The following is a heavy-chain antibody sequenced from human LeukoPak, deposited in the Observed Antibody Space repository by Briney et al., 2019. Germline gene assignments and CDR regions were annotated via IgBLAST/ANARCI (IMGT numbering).Heavy chain of an antibody. D-gene: IGHD4-23*01. CDR3: AKNAGYSPFDY. CDR2: FSAHGYT. J-gene: IGHJ4*02. CDR1: GFPFSTSA. Sequence: PGGSLRLSCVASGFPFSTSAMNWVRQAPGKGLKWVSGFSAHGYTYYADSVKGRFTISRDISKNTLYLQLNSLGAEDTAVYYCAKNAGYSPFDYWGQGTLVTVSS. V-gene: IGHV3-23*01.